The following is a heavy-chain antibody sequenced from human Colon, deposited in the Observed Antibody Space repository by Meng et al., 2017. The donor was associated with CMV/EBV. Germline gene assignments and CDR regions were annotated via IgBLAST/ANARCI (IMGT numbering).Heavy chain of an antibody. CDR2: VFYSGST. Sequence: SETLSLTCTVSGGSISSYYWSWIRQAPGKGLEWIGYVFYSGSTNYNPSLKSRITISIDTSKKQFSLKLSSVTAADTAVYYCVRDGYCTGGSCYRYYGMDVWGQGTTVTVSS. CDR3: VRDGYCTGGSCYRYYGMDV. V-gene: IGHV4-59*01. J-gene: IGHJ6*02. CDR1: GGSISSYY. D-gene: IGHD2-15*01.